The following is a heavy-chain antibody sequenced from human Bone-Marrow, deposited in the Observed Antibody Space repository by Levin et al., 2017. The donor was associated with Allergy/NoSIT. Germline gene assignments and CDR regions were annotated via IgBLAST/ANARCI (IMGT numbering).Heavy chain of an antibody. CDR2: IKTNADGGTI. V-gene: IGHV3-15*01. D-gene: IGHD3-3*01. J-gene: IGHJ4*02. CDR3: TSGDFDFWSGYYSFEY. Sequence: HGESLKISCAASGLTFTNAWMNWVRQAPGKGLEWVGLIKTNADGGTIDYAAPVKGRFTISRDDSNNTLYLHMNSLKTEDTAVYYCTSGDFDFWSGYYSFEYWGQGTLVTVSS. CDR1: GLTFTNAW.